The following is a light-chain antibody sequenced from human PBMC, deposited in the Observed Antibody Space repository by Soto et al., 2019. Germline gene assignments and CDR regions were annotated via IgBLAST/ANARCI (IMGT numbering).Light chain of an antibody. Sequence: QSVLTQPPSASGTPGQRVTISCSGSSSNIGSNTVNWYQQLPGTAPKLLIYSNNQRPSGVPDRFSGSKSGTSASLAISGLQSEDEADYYCAAWDDSLNGPEYVFGTGTKVTV. J-gene: IGLJ1*01. CDR1: SSNIGSNT. V-gene: IGLV1-44*01. CDR2: SNN. CDR3: AAWDDSLNGPEYV.